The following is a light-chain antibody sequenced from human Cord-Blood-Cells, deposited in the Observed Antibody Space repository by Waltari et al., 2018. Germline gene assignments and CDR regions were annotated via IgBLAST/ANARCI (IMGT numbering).Light chain of an antibody. CDR3: MQALQTPLT. V-gene: IGKV2-28*01. J-gene: IGKJ4*01. CDR1: QSLLHSNGYNY. Sequence: DIVMTQSPLSLPVTPGEPASISCRSSQSLLHSNGYNYLDCYLQKPAQSPQLLIYLGSNRASGVPDRFSRSASGTDFTLKISRVEAEDVGVYYCMQALQTPLTLGGGTKVEIK. CDR2: LGS.